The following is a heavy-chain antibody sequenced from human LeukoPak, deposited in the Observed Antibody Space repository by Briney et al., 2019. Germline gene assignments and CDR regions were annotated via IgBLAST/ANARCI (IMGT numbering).Heavy chain of an antibody. CDR1: GGSINSYY. J-gene: IGHJ4*02. V-gene: IGHV4-59*01. Sequence: SETLSLTCTVSGGSINSYYWSWIRQPPGKGLEWIGYIYYSGSTNYNPSLKSRVTISVDTSKNQFSLKLSSVTAADTAVYYCARGSDSSGYSTFAYWGQGTLVTVSS. CDR2: IYYSGST. CDR3: ARGSDSSGYSTFAY. D-gene: IGHD3-22*01.